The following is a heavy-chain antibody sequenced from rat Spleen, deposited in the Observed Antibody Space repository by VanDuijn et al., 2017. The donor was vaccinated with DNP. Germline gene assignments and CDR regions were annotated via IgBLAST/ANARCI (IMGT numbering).Heavy chain of an antibody. V-gene: IGHV2-32*01. D-gene: IGHD4-3*01. J-gene: IGHJ2*01. CDR2: MWSAGDT. Sequence: QVQLKESGPGLVQPSQTLSLTCTVSGFPLTSYHVHWVRQPPGKGLEWMGVMWSAGDTSYNSPLKSRLTITRDTSKSQVFLKINSLQSEDTATYYCVRDPYNAGFDYWGQGVMVTVSS. CDR1: GFPLTSYH. CDR3: VRDPYNAGFDY.